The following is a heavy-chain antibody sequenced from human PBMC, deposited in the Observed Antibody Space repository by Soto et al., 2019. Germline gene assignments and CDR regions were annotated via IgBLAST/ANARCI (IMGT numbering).Heavy chain of an antibody. Sequence: PSETLSLTCTVSGCSISSYYWSWIRQPPGKGLEWIGYIYYSGITNYNPSLKSRVTISVDTSKNQFSLKLSSVTAADTAVYYCARYKSNYYYGMDVWGQGTTVT. D-gene: IGHD1-20*01. V-gene: IGHV4-59*01. CDR1: GCSISSYY. J-gene: IGHJ6*02. CDR2: IYYSGIT. CDR3: ARYKSNYYYGMDV.